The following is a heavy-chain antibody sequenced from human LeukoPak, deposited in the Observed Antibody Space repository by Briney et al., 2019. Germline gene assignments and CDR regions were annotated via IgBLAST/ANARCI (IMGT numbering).Heavy chain of an antibody. CDR3: ARDAQPYSSSPYYMDV. CDR2: ISAYNGNT. CDR1: GYTFTSYG. V-gene: IGHV1-18*01. Sequence: ASVKVSCKASGYTFTSYGISWVRQAPGQGLEWMGWISAYNGNTNYAQKLQGRVTMTTDTSTGTAYMELRSLRSDDTAVYYRARDAQPYSSSPYYMDVWGKGTTVTVSS. D-gene: IGHD6-13*01. J-gene: IGHJ6*03.